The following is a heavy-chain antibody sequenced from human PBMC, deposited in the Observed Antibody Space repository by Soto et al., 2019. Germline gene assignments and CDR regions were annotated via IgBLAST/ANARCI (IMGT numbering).Heavy chain of an antibody. D-gene: IGHD1-26*01. Sequence: PGGSLSLSCAASGFTFSDYYMSWIRQAPGKGLEWLSYITSSSTYTNYADSVRGRFTISRDNAKNSLYLQMNSLRAEDTAVYYCARHGSYCFDDWGQGTLVTVSS. CDR1: GFTFSDYY. V-gene: IGHV3-11*06. J-gene: IGHJ4*02. CDR3: ARHGSYCFDD. CDR2: ITSSSTYT.